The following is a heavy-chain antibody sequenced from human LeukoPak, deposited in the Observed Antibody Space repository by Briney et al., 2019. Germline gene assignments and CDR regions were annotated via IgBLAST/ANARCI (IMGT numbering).Heavy chain of an antibody. CDR3: ARGQRVFGVVITRALDY. CDR2: INHSGST. CDR1: GGSFSGYY. V-gene: IGHV4-34*01. D-gene: IGHD3-3*01. J-gene: IGHJ4*02. Sequence: KSSETLSLTCAVYGGSFSGYYWSWIRQPPGKGLEWIGEINHSGSTNYNPSLKSRVTISVDTSKNQFSLKLSSVTAADTAVYYCARGQRVFGVVITRALDYWGQGTLVTVSS.